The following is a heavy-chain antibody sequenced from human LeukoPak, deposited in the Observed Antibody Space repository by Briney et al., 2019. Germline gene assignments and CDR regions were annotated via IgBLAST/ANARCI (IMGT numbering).Heavy chain of an antibody. Sequence: SETLSLTCTVSGGSISSYYWSWIRQPAGKGLEWIGRIYTSGSTNYNPSLKSRVTMSVDTSKNQFSLKLSSVTAADTAVYYCARDIAAAAPNWFDPWGQGTLATVSS. CDR1: GGSISSYY. D-gene: IGHD6-13*01. CDR2: IYTSGST. J-gene: IGHJ5*02. CDR3: ARDIAAAAPNWFDP. V-gene: IGHV4-4*07.